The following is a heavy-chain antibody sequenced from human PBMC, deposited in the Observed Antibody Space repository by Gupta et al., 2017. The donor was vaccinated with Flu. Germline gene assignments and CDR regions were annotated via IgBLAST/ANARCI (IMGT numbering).Heavy chain of an antibody. J-gene: IGHJ4*02. CDR1: SYG. CDR2: ISSSSSYI. V-gene: IGHV3-21*01. CDR3: TRAWDCSGGSCYSDY. Sequence: SYGMNWVRQAPGKGLEWVSSISSSSSYIYYADSVRGRFTISRDNAENSLYLQMNSLRAEDTAVYYCTRAWDCSGGSCYSDYWGQGVLLTVS. D-gene: IGHD2-15*01.